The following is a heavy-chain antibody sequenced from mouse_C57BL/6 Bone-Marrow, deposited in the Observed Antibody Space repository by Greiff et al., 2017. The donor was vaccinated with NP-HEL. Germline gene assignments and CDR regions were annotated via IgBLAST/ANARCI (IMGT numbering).Heavy chain of an antibody. CDR2: LHPSDSAT. Sequence: QVQLKQPGAELVKPGASVKVSCKASGYTFTSYWMHWVKQRPGQGLEWIGRLHPSDSATNYNQKFKGKATLTVDKSSSTAYMQLSSLTSEDSAVYYCAIEEDGYYVGYAMDYWGQGTSVTVSS. CDR3: AIEEDGYYVGYAMDY. J-gene: IGHJ4*01. CDR1: GYTFTSYW. V-gene: IGHV1-74*01. D-gene: IGHD2-3*01.